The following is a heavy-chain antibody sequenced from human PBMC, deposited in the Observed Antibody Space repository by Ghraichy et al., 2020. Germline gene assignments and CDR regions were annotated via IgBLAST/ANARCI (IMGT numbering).Heavy chain of an antibody. V-gene: IGHV4-34*01. D-gene: IGHD3-22*01. CDR1: GGSFSGYY. CDR2: INHSGST. Sequence: SETLSLTCAVYGGSFSGYYWSWIRQPPGKGLEWIGEINHSGSTNYNPSLKSRVTISVDTSKNQFSLKLSSVTAADTAVYYCARVGSGYYVYWYFDLWGRGTLVTVSS. J-gene: IGHJ2*01. CDR3: ARVGSGYYVYWYFDL.